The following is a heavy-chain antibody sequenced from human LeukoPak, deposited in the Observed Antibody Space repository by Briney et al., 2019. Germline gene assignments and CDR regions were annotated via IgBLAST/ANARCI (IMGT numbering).Heavy chain of an antibody. CDR3: ARTADSSGKAERYYYYYMDV. CDR1: GGTFSSYA. Sequence: ASVKVSCKASGGTFSSYAISWVRQAPGQGLEWMGGIIPIFGTANYAQKFQGRVTITADESTSTAYMELSSLRSEDTAVYYCARTADSSGKAERYYYYYMDVWGKGTTVTVSS. J-gene: IGHJ6*03. CDR2: IIPIFGTA. D-gene: IGHD6-19*01. V-gene: IGHV1-69*13.